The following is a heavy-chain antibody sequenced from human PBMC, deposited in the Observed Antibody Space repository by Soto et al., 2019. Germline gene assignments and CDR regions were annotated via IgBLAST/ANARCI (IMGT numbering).Heavy chain of an antibody. CDR1: GDSISSYY. Sequence: SETLSLTCTVSGDSISSYYWSWIRQPPGKGLEWIGCIYYIGNTNYNPSLKSRVTMSVGTSQNQFSLKLTSVTAADTAVYYCARLGVMVRGISNWFDPWGQGTLVTVSS. D-gene: IGHD3-10*01. CDR2: IYYIGNT. J-gene: IGHJ5*02. V-gene: IGHV4-59*01. CDR3: ARLGVMVRGISNWFDP.